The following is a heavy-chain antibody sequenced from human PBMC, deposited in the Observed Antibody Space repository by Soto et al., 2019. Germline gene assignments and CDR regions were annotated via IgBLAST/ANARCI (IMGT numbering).Heavy chain of an antibody. CDR1: GLTFVEHG. CDR3: AKTRTSVINYNYYDNMDV. V-gene: IGHV3-30*18. J-gene: IGHJ6*01. Sequence: SMRLSWAASGLTFVEHGSHWVRQATGKGLEWVAITSYDGRHTSYVDSVKGRFTISRDNSGNTAFLEMNRLRVEDTAVYYCAKTRTSVINYNYYDNMDVWVQGTTVTVSS. D-gene: IGHD3-10*01. CDR2: TSYDGRHT.